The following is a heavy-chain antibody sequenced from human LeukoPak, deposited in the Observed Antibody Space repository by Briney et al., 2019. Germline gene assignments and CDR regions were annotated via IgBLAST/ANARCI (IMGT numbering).Heavy chain of an antibody. V-gene: IGHV1-2*02. Sequence: ASVKVSCKASGYTFTGYYMHWVRQAPGQGLEWMGWINPNSGGTNYAQKFQGRVTMTRDTSISTAYMELSRLRSDDTAVYYCARVLGATRVYYFDYWGQGTLVTVSS. CDR1: GYTFTGYY. CDR3: ARVLGATRVYYFDY. CDR2: INPNSGGT. D-gene: IGHD1-26*01. J-gene: IGHJ4*02.